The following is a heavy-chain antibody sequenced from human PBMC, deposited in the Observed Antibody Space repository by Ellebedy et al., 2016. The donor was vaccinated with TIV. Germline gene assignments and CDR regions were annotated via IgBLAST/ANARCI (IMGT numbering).Heavy chain of an antibody. J-gene: IGHJ4*02. Sequence: GESLKISCVASGFTFSSYWMSWVRQAPGRGLEWVANLKQDGREEYYVDSVKGRFTISRDNAKNSLYLQMNSLRVEDPALYHCARSRYPGARSSFDSWGQGTLVTVSS. CDR3: ARSRYPGARSSFDS. D-gene: IGHD6-6*01. CDR1: GFTFSSYW. V-gene: IGHV3-7*01. CDR2: LKQDGREE.